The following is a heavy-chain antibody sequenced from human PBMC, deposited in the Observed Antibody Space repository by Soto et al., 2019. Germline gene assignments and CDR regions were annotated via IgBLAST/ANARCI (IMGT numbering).Heavy chain of an antibody. V-gene: IGHV4-39*01. CDR2: IYYSGST. D-gene: IGHD3-10*01. Sequence: QLQLQESGPGLVKPSETLSLTCTVSGGSISSSSYYWGWIRQPPGKGLEWIGSIYYSGSTYYNPSLKSRGNISVDTSKNQFSLKLSSVTAADTAVYYCARQNVLLWFGEFRTQEHYYFDYWGQGTLVTVSS. J-gene: IGHJ4*02. CDR1: GGSISSSSYY. CDR3: ARQNVLLWFGEFRTQEHYYFDY.